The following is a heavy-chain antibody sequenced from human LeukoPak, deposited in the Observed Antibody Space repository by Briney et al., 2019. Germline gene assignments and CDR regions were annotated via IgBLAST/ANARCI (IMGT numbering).Heavy chain of an antibody. J-gene: IGHJ4*02. CDR3: ARPERGSSWSLS. CDR1: GYMFTSYW. Sequence: GESLKISCKDSGYMFTSYWIAWVRQMPGKGLEWMGIIYPSDSETRYSPSFQGQITISVDRFISTAYLQWSSLKASDTAMYYCARPERGSSWSLSWGQGTLVTVSS. V-gene: IGHV5-51*01. D-gene: IGHD6-13*01. CDR2: IYPSDSET.